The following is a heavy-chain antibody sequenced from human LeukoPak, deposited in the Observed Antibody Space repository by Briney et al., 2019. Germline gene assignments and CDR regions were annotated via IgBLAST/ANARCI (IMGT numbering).Heavy chain of an antibody. Sequence: SETLSLTCTVSGGSISSYYWSWIRQPPGKGLEWIGYIYYSGRTNYNPSLKSRVTISVDTSKNQFSLKLSSVTAADTAVYYCARDPYGDYFFDYWGQGTLVTVSS. V-gene: IGHV4-59*01. J-gene: IGHJ4*02. CDR1: GGSISSYY. D-gene: IGHD4-17*01. CDR2: IYYSGRT. CDR3: ARDPYGDYFFDY.